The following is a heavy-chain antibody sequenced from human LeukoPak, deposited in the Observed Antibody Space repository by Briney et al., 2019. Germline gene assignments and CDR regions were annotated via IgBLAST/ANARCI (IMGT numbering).Heavy chain of an antibody. Sequence: PGRFQRPSGEAPGLADSGNYLSWVRQAPGKGLEWLSVIYSDGRTFYAASVKGRSTTSRDTSKNTRYLQMNSLRTEDTAVYYCARESNSGYYLSYWGQGTLVTVSS. CDR1: GLADSGNY. J-gene: IGHJ4*02. CDR3: ARESNSGYYLSY. V-gene: IGHV3-66*01. D-gene: IGHD3-22*01. CDR2: IYSDGRT.